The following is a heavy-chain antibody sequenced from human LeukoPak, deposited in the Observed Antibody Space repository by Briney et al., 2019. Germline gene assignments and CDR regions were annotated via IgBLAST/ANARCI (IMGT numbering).Heavy chain of an antibody. CDR2: IIPIFGKA. V-gene: IGHV1-69*05. CDR1: GGTFSSYA. D-gene: IGHD3-3*01. Sequence: SVKVSCKASGGTFSSYAITWVRQAPGQGLEWMGGIIPIFGKAKYAQKVQGRVTMSTDESTSTAYMEPSSLRSEDTAVYYCAREGGITVFGVAQPGGAFDIWGQGTMVTVSS. J-gene: IGHJ3*02. CDR3: AREGGITVFGVAQPGGAFDI.